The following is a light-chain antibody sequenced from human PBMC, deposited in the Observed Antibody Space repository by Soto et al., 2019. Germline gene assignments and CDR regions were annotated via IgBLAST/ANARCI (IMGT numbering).Light chain of an antibody. V-gene: IGKV1-17*01. J-gene: IGKJ2*01. CDR2: AAS. CDR3: LQNNSYPRT. Sequence: DIQMTQSPSSLSASVGDRVTITCRASRAIRRNLAWYQQKPGKAPQSLIYAASSLQSGVPSRFSGSGSGTEFILTISSLQPEDFATYYCLQNNSYPRTFGQGTKLEI. CDR1: RAIRRN.